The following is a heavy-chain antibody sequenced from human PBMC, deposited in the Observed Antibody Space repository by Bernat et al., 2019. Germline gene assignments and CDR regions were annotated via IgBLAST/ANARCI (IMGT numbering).Heavy chain of an antibody. Sequence: EVLLVESGGGLVQPGGSLRLSCAASGFTFTDYWMHWVRQAPGKGLVWVSRINNDGSDTIYADSVKGRFTLSRDNAKNTLYLQMNSLRVGDTAVYYCARGGWSHGFDIWGHGTMVTVSS. CDR3: ARGGWSHGFDI. CDR2: INNDGSDT. V-gene: IGHV3-74*01. CDR1: GFTFTDYW. J-gene: IGHJ3*02. D-gene: IGHD3-3*01.